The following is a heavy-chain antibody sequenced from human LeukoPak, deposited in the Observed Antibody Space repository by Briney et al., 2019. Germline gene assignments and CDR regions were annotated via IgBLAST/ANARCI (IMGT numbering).Heavy chain of an antibody. CDR1: GFTFSSYG. CDR3: AKGPLANCGGDCYVFDY. Sequence: AGGSLRLSCAASGFTFSSYGMHWVRQAPGKGLEWVAVIWYDGNKKYYADSVKGRFTISRDNSKNTVYLQMNSLRAEDTAVYYCAKGPLANCGGDCYVFDYWGQGTLVTVSS. D-gene: IGHD2-21*01. CDR2: IWYDGNKK. J-gene: IGHJ4*02. V-gene: IGHV3-33*06.